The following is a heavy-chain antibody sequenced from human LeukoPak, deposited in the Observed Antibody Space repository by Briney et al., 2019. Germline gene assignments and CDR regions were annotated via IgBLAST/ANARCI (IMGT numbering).Heavy chain of an antibody. CDR2: IRYDGSNK. D-gene: IGHD2-2*01. J-gene: IGHJ4*02. V-gene: IGHV3-30*02. CDR1: GFTFSSYG. Sequence: GGSLILSCAASGFTFSSYGMHWVRQAPGKGLEWVAFIRYDGSNKYYADSVKGRFTISRDNSKNTLYLQMNSLRAEDTAVYYCAKDTLGYCSSTSCYPFDYWGQGTLVTVSS. CDR3: AKDTLGYCSSTSCYPFDY.